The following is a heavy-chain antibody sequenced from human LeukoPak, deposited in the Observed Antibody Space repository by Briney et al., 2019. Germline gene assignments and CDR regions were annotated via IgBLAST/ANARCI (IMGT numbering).Heavy chain of an antibody. V-gene: IGHV3-7*04. J-gene: IGHJ4*02. Sequence: PGGSLRLSCAASGFTFSSYWMSWVRQPPGKGLEWVANINQDGSEKYYVDSVKGRFTISRDNAKNSLYLQMNSLGAEDTAVYYCGRGMSTGEYWGQGTLVTVSS. CDR1: GFTFSSYW. CDR3: GRGMSTGEY. D-gene: IGHD3-16*01. CDR2: INQDGSEK.